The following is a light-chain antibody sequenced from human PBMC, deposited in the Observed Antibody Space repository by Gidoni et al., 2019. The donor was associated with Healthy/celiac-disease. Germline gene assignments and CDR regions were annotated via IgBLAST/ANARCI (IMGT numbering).Light chain of an antibody. CDR2: KAS. CDR3: QQDNSYPWT. V-gene: IGKV1-5*03. CDR1: QSISSW. J-gene: IGKJ1*01. Sequence: DIQMTQSPSTLSASVGDRVTITCRASQSISSWLDWYQQKPGKATKPLIYKASSLESGVPSRFSGSGSGTEFTLTISSLQPDDFETYYCQQDNSYPWTFGQGTKVEIK.